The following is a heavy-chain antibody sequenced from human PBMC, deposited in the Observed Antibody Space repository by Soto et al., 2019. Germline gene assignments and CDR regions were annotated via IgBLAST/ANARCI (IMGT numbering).Heavy chain of an antibody. J-gene: IGHJ4*02. D-gene: IGHD1-26*01. CDR2: INGDGRST. V-gene: IGHV3-74*01. CDR1: GFTFSIYW. Sequence: EVQLVESGGGLVQPGGSLRLSCAASGFTFSIYWMHWVRQAPGKGLVWVSRINGDGRSTSNADPVKGRFTISRDNTKNTLYVEMNSLRAEDTAVYYCARESMWAPDYWGQGTLVAVSS. CDR3: ARESMWAPDY.